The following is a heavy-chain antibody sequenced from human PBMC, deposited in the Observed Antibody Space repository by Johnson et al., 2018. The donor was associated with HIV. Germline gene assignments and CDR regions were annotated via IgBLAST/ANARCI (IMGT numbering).Heavy chain of an antibody. D-gene: IGHD3-22*01. Sequence: QVQLVESGGGVVQPGRSLRLSCAASGFTFSSYAMHWVRQAPGKGLEWVAVISYDGSNKYYADSVKGRFTISRDNSKNTLYLQMNSLRAEDTAVYYCAKGAYYDSSGPPAFDIWGQGTMVTVSS. CDR3: AKGAYYDSSGPPAFDI. J-gene: IGHJ3*02. CDR1: GFTFSSYA. V-gene: IGHV3-30*04. CDR2: ISYDGSNK.